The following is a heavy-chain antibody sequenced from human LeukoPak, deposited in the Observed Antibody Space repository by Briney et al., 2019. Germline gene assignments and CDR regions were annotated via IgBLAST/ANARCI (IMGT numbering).Heavy chain of an antibody. CDR2: ISSSSSYI. D-gene: IGHD1-26*01. V-gene: IGHV3-21*01. Sequence: GGSLRLSCAASGFTFSSYSMNWVRQAPGKGLEWVSSISSSSSYIYYADSVKGRFTISRDNSKNTLYLQMNSLRAEDTAVYYCAKKTIVGATVDAFDIWGQGTMVTVSS. J-gene: IGHJ3*02. CDR1: GFTFSSYS. CDR3: AKKTIVGATVDAFDI.